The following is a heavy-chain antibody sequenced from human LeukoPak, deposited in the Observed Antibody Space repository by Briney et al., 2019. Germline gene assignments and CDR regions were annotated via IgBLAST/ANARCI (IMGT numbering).Heavy chain of an antibody. CDR1: GGSISSSGSY. CDR3: ARVMAARREDLNWFDP. D-gene: IGHD6-6*01. J-gene: IGHJ5*02. V-gene: IGHV4-39*07. CDR2: IYYSGNT. Sequence: SETLSLTCTVSGGSISSSGSYWGWIRQPPGKGLEWNGSIYYSGNTYNPSLKSRVTISVDTSKNQFSLNLTSVNAADTAVYYCARVMAARREDLNWFDPWGQRTLVTVSS.